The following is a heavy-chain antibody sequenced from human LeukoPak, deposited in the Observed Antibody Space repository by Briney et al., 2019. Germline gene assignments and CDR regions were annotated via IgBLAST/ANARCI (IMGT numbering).Heavy chain of an antibody. V-gene: IGHV1-69*02. J-gene: IGHJ5*02. CDR2: IIPILGIA. CDR3: ARGCDDFWSGYFPTNWFDP. D-gene: IGHD3-3*01. Sequence: SVKVSCKASGGTFSSYTIGWVRQAPGQGLEWMGRIIPILGIANYAQKFQGRVTITADKSTSTAYMELSSLRSEDTAVYYCARGCDDFWSGYFPTNWFDPWGQGTLVTVSS. CDR1: GGTFSSYT.